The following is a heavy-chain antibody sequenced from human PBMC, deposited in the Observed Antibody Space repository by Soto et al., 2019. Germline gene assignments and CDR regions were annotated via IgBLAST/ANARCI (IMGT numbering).Heavy chain of an antibody. CDR3: ARGWLRDPWMY. CDR1: GFTFSTYN. J-gene: IGHJ4*02. V-gene: IGHV3-21*01. Sequence: EVQLVESGGGLVKPGGSLRLSCAASGFTFSTYNMNWVRQAPGKGLEWVASISSTSVYMYYANSLKGRFTISRANAKSSLYLQVNSLRAEGTAVYYCARGWLRDPWMYWGQGTLVTVSS. CDR2: ISSTSVYM. D-gene: IGHD5-12*01.